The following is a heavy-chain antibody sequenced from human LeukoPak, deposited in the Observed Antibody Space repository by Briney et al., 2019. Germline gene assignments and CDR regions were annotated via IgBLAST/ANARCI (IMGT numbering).Heavy chain of an antibody. D-gene: IGHD3-10*01. V-gene: IGHV4-39*07. CDR2: IYYSGST. J-gene: IGHJ4*02. Sequence: SETLSLTCTVSGGSISSSSYYWGWIRQPPGKGLERIGSIYYSGSTYYNPSLKSRVTISVDTSKNQFSLKLSSVTAADTAVYYCARGPYGSGSYIKPFDYWGQGTLVTVSS. CDR1: GGSISSSSYY. CDR3: ARGPYGSGSYIKPFDY.